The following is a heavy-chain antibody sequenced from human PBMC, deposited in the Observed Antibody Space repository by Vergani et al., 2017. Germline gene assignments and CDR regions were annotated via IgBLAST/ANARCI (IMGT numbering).Heavy chain of an antibody. D-gene: IGHD3-3*01. CDR2: ISSSGTTI. V-gene: IGHV3-48*03. CDR3: AGYDLGVVIRVG. CDR1: GFTFSNYD. J-gene: IGHJ4*02. Sequence: EVQLVESGGGLVQPGGSLRLSCAGSGFTFSNYDMNWVRQAPGKGLEWVSYISSSGTTIYYADSVKGRFTISRDNAENSLFLQMDRLRAEDTAVYYCAGYDLGVVIRVGWGQGTLVTVSS.